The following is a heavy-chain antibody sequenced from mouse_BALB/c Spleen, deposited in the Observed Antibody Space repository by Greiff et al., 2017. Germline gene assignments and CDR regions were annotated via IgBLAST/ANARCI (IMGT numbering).Heavy chain of an antibody. CDR3: ARGLGRAWFAY. V-gene: IGHV1-14*01. CDR2: INPYNDGT. Sequence: EVQLQQSGPELVKPGASVKMSCKASGYTFTSYVMHWVKQKPGQGLEWIGYINPYNDGTKYNEKFKGKATLTSDKSSSTAYMELSSLTSEDSAVYYCARGLGRAWFAYWGQGTLVTVSA. D-gene: IGHD4-1*01. CDR1: GYTFTSYV. J-gene: IGHJ3*01.